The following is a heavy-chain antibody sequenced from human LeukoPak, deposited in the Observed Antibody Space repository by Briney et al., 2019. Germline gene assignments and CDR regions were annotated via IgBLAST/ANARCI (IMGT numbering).Heavy chain of an antibody. J-gene: IGHJ4*02. CDR3: ARGGSDYSRSWYKY. D-gene: IGHD6-13*01. V-gene: IGHV3-21*01. Sequence: PGGSLRLSCAASGFTFSSYSMNWVRQAPGKGLEWVSSISSSSSNIYYADSVKGRFTISRDNAKNSLYLQMNSLRAEDTAVYFCARGGSDYSRSWYKYWGQGTLVTVSS. CDR1: GFTFSSYS. CDR2: ISSSSSNI.